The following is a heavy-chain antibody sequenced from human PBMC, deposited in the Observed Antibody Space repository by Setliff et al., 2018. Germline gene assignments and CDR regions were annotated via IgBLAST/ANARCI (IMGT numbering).Heavy chain of an antibody. CDR1: GGSISSTSYY. J-gene: IGHJ4*02. Sequence: SETLSLTCTVSGGSISSTSYYWAWIRQPPGKGLEWTGSIYYRGSTFIYPSLKSRLSISADTSKNQFSLKLTSVAAADTAVYYCARTHCTTTSCFYFHYWGQGTVVTVSS. CDR2: IYYRGST. CDR3: ARTHCTTTSCFYFHY. D-gene: IGHD2-2*01. V-gene: IGHV4-39*07.